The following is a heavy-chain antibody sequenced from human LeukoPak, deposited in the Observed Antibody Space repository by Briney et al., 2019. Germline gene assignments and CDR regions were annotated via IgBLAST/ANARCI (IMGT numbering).Heavy chain of an antibody. Sequence: SVKVSCKASGGTFSSYAISWVRQAPGQGLEWMGGIIPIFGTANYAQKFQGRVTITADESPSTAYMELSSLRSEDTAVYYCARGKNDFWSGYYYDAFDIWGQGTMVTVSS. V-gene: IGHV1-69*01. CDR2: IIPIFGTA. D-gene: IGHD3-3*01. CDR1: GGTFSSYA. J-gene: IGHJ3*02. CDR3: ARGKNDFWSGYYYDAFDI.